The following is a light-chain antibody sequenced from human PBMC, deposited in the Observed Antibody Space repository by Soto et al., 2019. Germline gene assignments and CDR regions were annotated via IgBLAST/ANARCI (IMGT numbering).Light chain of an antibody. V-gene: IGKV3-15*01. CDR1: QSVSSN. CDR2: RAS. J-gene: IGKJ5*01. CDR3: QQYNNWPPIT. Sequence: ETVMTQSPDTLSLSPGESATLSCRASQSVSSNLAWYQWRPGQAPRLLIYRASTRAPGIPARFSGSGSGTEFTLTISSLQSEDFTVYYCQQYNNWPPITFGPGTRLEIK.